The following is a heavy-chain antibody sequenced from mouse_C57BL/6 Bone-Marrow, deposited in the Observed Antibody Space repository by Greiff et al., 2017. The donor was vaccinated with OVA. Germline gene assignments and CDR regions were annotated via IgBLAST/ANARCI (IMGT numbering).Heavy chain of an antibody. Sequence: VQLKESGAELVKPGASVKLSCTASGFNIKDYYMHWVKQRTEQGLEWIGRIDPEDGETKYAPKFQGQAPITADTSSNTAYLQRSSLTSEDAAVNYCARGRLRAWFAYWGQGTLVTVSA. CDR3: ARGRLRAWFAY. V-gene: IGHV14-2*01. J-gene: IGHJ3*01. CDR2: IDPEDGET. D-gene: IGHD2-2*01. CDR1: GFNIKDYY.